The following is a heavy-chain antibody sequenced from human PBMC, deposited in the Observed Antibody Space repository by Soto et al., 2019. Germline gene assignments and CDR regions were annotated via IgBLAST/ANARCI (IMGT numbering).Heavy chain of an antibody. CDR1: VYTFTSYG. CDR3: ARPRITMVRGVIEYHFDY. V-gene: IGHV1-18*01. CDR2: ISAYNGNT. D-gene: IGHD3-10*01. Sequence: ASVKVSCKASVYTFTSYGISWVRQAPGQGLEWMGWISAYNGNTNYAQKLQGRVTMTTDTSTSTAYMELRSLRSDDTAVYYCARPRITMVRGVIEYHFDYWGQGTLVTVSS. J-gene: IGHJ4*02.